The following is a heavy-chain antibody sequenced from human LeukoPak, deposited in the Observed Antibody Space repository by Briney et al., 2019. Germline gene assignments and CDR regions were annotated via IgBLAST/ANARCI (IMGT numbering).Heavy chain of an antibody. J-gene: IGHJ4*02. V-gene: IGHV3-23*01. CDR3: ARLMTTYYGGNSYVDY. D-gene: IGHD4-23*01. Sequence: PGGSLRLSCAASGFTFSSYAMSWVRQAPGKGLEWVSAISGSGGSTYYADSVKGRFTISRDNSKNTLYLQMNSLRAEDTAVYYCARLMTTYYGGNSYVDYWGQGTLVTVSS. CDR2: ISGSGGST. CDR1: GFTFSSYA.